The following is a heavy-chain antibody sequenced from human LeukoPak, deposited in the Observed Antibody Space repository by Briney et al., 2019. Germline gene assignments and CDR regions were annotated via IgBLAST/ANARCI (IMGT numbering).Heavy chain of an antibody. CDR1: GFTFSSYA. CDR2: ISGSGGST. D-gene: IGHD3-10*01. V-gene: IGHV3-23*01. Sequence: QSGGSLRLSCAASGFTFSSYAMSWVRQAPGKGLEWVSAISGSGGSTYYADSVKGRFTISRDNSKNTLYLQMNSLRAEDTAVYYCAKDLEGLLWFGELLGPRANFDYWGQGTLVTVSS. CDR3: AKDLEGLLWFGELLGPRANFDY. J-gene: IGHJ4*02.